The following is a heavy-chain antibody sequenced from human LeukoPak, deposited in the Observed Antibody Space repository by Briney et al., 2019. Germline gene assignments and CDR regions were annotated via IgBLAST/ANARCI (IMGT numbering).Heavy chain of an antibody. CDR3: ARSWLRFDY. D-gene: IGHD5-18*01. V-gene: IGHV3-21*04. J-gene: IGHJ4*02. Sequence: GGSLRLSCAASGFTFSSYSMNWVRQAPGKGLEWVSSISSSGSTIYYADSVKGRFTISRDNAKNSLYLQMNSLRAEDTAVYYCARSWLRFDYWGQGTLVTVSS. CDR1: GFTFSSYS. CDR2: ISSSGSTI.